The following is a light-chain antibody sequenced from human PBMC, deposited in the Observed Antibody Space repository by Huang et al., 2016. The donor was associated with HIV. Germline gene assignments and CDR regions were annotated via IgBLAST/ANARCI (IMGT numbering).Light chain of an antibody. CDR3: QQSYSTPRT. CDR1: QSISNY. Sequence: DIQMTQSPSSLSASVGDRVTITCRASQSISNYLNWYQQKPGKAHKLLIYAASSLPSGVPSRFSGSGSGTDFTLTISSLQPEDFATYYCQQSYSTPRTFGQGTKVEIK. V-gene: IGKV1-39*01. CDR2: AAS. J-gene: IGKJ1*01.